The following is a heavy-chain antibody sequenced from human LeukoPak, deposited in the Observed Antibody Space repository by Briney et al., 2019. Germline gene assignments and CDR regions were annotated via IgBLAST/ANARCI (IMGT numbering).Heavy chain of an antibody. J-gene: IGHJ6*03. V-gene: IGHV3-48*01. CDR2: IGTSSTTI. Sequence: GSLRLSCAASGFTFSSYSMNWVRQPPGKGLEWVSNIGTSSTTIYYADSVKGRFTISRDNAKNSLYLQMNSLRADDTAVYYCARFAAGGSYYYYMDVWGKGTTVTVSS. CDR1: GFTFSSYS. CDR3: ARFAAGGSYYYYMDV. D-gene: IGHD6-25*01.